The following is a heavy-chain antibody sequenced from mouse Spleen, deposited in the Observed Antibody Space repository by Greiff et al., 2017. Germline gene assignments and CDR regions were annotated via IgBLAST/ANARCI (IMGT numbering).Heavy chain of an antibody. CDR2: INPSNGGT. CDR3: ARRFNYYDGSYKYFDD. V-gene: IGHV1-53*01. D-gene: IGHD1-1*01. CDR1: GYTFTSYW. J-gene: IGHJ1*01. Sequence: QVQLKQPGPELVKPGASVKLSCKASGYTFTSYWLHWVKQRSGQGLVWIGNINPSNGGTNYNEKFKSKATLTVDKSSSTAYMQLSSLTSEDSAVYYCARRFNYYDGSYKYFDDWGAGTTVTVSS.